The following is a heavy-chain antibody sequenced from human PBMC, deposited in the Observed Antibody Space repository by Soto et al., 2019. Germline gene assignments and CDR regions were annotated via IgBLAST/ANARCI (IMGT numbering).Heavy chain of an antibody. CDR2: INGDGSSI. Sequence: EVRLVESGGDLVQPGGSLRLSCAASGFPFSSYWMHWVRQAPGKGLVWVSRINGDGSSITYADSVKGRFTISRDNAKNTLYLQMNSLRAEDAAVYYCTRRGCSTTGCYFTWGRGTLVTVSS. J-gene: IGHJ5*02. CDR1: GFPFSSYW. V-gene: IGHV3-74*03. CDR3: TRRGCSTTGCYFT. D-gene: IGHD2-2*01.